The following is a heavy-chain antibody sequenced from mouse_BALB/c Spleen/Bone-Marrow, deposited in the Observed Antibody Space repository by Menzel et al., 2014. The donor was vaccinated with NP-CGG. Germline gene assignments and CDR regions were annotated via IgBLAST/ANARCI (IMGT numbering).Heavy chain of an antibody. CDR1: GFSLTNYG. CDR2: IWAGGST. CDR3: ASYYRYDGAY. V-gene: IGHV2-9*02. Sequence: VQRVESGPGLVAPSQSLSITCTVSGFSLTNYGVHWVRQPPGKGPEWLGVIWAGGSTNYNSALMSRLTISKDNSKSQVFLKMSGLQTDDTAMYYCASYYRYDGAYWGQGTLVTVSA. D-gene: IGHD2-14*01. J-gene: IGHJ3*01.